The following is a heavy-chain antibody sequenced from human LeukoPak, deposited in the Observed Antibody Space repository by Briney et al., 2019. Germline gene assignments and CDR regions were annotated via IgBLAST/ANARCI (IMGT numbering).Heavy chain of an antibody. CDR1: GGSIGSGYY. D-gene: IGHD2-21*02. CDR3: TRDIGDFVSDF. Sequence: SETLSLTCTVSGGSIGSGYYWAWTRHPQGKGLEGIGSIHYGGTTHYNPSLQSRVTISADTSKNQFALDLRSVTAADTAVYYCTRDIGDFVSDFWGQGTLVTVSS. V-gene: IGHV4-39*02. CDR2: IHYGGTT. J-gene: IGHJ4*02.